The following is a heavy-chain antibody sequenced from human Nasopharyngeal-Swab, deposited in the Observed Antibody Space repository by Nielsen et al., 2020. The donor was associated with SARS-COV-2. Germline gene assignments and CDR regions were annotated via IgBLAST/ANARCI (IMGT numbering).Heavy chain of an antibody. Sequence: VRQAQGKGLEWVSYISSSSSTIYYADSVKGRFTTSRDNAKNSLYLQMNSLRDEDTAVYYCARDPTYSSGWYGDYWGQGTLVTVSS. CDR2: ISSSSSTI. J-gene: IGHJ4*02. D-gene: IGHD6-19*01. V-gene: IGHV3-48*02. CDR3: ARDPTYSSGWYGDY.